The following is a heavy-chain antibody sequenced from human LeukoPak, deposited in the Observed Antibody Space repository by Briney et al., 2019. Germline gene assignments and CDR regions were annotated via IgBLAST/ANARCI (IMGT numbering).Heavy chain of an antibody. CDR3: ARVPPEDRTWFDP. J-gene: IGHJ5*02. D-gene: IGHD1-14*01. Sequence: GGSLRLSCAASGFTFSDYYMTWIRQAPGKGLEWVSYISTGGTNIHYADSVKGRFTISRDNAKNSLFLQMNSLRAEDTAIYYCARVPPEDRTWFDPWGQGTLVTVTS. V-gene: IGHV3-11*04. CDR1: GFTFSDYY. CDR2: ISTGGTNI.